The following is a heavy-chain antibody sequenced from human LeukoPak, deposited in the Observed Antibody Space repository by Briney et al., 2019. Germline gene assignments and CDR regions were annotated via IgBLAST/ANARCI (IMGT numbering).Heavy chain of an antibody. V-gene: IGHV4-4*02. CDR3: ASAEWEPRLGD. Sequence: PSETLSLTCTVSGVSISRDIKWWTWVRQPPGKGLEWIGEIHHSGSIHYNPSLNSRVTISVDKSKNQFSLKLSSMTAADSATYYCASAEWEPRLGDRGQGTLVTVSS. D-gene: IGHD1-26*01. CDR2: IHHSGSI. CDR1: GVSISRDIKW. J-gene: IGHJ4*02.